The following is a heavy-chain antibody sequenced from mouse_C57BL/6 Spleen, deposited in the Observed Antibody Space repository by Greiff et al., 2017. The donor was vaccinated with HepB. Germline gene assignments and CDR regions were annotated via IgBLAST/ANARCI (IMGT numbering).Heavy chain of an antibody. D-gene: IGHD2-2*01. CDR2: ISDGGSYT. CDR3: ARDRGYDYYYAMDY. V-gene: IGHV5-4*01. J-gene: IGHJ4*01. CDR1: GFTFSSYA. Sequence: EVQVVESGGGLVKPGGSLKLSCAASGFTFSSYAMSWVRQTPEKRLEWVATISDGGSYTYYPDNVKGRFTISRDNAKNNLYLQMSHLKSEDTAMYYCARDRGYDYYYAMDYWGQGTSVTVSS.